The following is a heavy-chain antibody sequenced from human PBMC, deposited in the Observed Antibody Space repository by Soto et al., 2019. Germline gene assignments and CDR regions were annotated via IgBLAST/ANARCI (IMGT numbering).Heavy chain of an antibody. CDR3: AKDSPAYTTSHFYFDS. CDR2: ITSNGDST. Sequence: LRLSFAAFGXDFNKYAMTWVLQAPGKGLQWVSSITSNGDSTYYADSVKGRFTTSRDNSKNTLYLQMNSLRADDTAVFYCAKDSPAYTTSHFYFDSWGQGTLVTVSS. J-gene: IGHJ4*02. D-gene: IGHD3-16*01. CDR1: GXDFNKYA. V-gene: IGHV3-23*01.